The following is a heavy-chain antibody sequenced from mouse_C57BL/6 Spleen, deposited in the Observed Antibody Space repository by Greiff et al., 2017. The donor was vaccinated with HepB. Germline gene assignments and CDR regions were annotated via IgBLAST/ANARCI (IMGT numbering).Heavy chain of an antibody. CDR1: GFNIKDDY. CDR2: IDPENGDT. D-gene: IGHD1-1*01. V-gene: IGHV14-4*01. CDR3: TKPIYYYGSGFAY. J-gene: IGHJ3*01. Sequence: EVKVVESGAELVRPGASVKLSCTASGFNIKDDYMHWVKQRPEQGLEWIGWIDPENGDTEYASKFQGKATITADTSSNTAYLQLSSLTSEDTAVYYCTKPIYYYGSGFAYWGQGPLVTVSA.